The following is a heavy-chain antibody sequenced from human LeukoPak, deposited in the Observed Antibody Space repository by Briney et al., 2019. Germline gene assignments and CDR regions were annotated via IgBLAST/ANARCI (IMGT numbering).Heavy chain of an antibody. V-gene: IGHV1-46*01. CDR1: GYTFTSYY. CDR2: INPSGGST. Sequence: ASVKVSCKASGYTFTSYYMHWVRQAPGQGLEWMGIINPSGGSTSYAQKFQGRVTMTRDTSTSTVYMELSSLRSEDTAVYYCARSDDSSGYYLGGTFDYWGQGTLVTVSS. CDR3: ARSDDSSGYYLGGTFDY. J-gene: IGHJ4*02. D-gene: IGHD3-22*01.